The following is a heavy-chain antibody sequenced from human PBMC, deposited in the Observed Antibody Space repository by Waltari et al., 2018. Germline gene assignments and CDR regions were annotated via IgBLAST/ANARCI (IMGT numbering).Heavy chain of an antibody. J-gene: IGHJ4*02. V-gene: IGHV1-2*06. CDR2: INPNSGAT. CDR3: TRGASVTILESAFDY. CDR1: GYTFTGYY. D-gene: IGHD3-3*01. Sequence: QVHLVQSGAEVKKPGASVKVSCKASGYTFTGYYMHWVRQDRGQGLEWMGRINPNSGATKYAQKFQGRVTMTRDTSISTAYMELSRLRSDDTAVYYCTRGASVTILESAFDYWGQGTLVTVSS.